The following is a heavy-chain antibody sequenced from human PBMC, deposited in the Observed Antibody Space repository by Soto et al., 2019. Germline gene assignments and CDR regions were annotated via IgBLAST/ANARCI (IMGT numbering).Heavy chain of an antibody. D-gene: IGHD2-15*01. CDR3: ARHDCISSSCYYYYYYGMDV. Sequence: QVQLVQAGAEVKKPGSSVKVSCKASGGTFSSYAISWVRQAPGQGLEWMGGIIPIFDTANYAQKFQGRVTLTADETTSTAYMGRSSLGSEDTAVYYCARHDCISSSCYYYYYYGMDVWGQGTTVNVAS. CDR1: GGTFSSYA. CDR2: IIPIFDTA. V-gene: IGHV1-69*12. J-gene: IGHJ6*02.